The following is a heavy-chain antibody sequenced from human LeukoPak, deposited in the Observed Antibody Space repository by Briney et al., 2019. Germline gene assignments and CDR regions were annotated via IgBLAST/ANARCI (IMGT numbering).Heavy chain of an antibody. J-gene: IGHJ4*02. CDR1: GFTFSSYA. D-gene: IGHD3-9*01. CDR2: ISYDGSNK. V-gene: IGHV3-30-3*01. CDR3: ARVGSDGILTGYAPYFDY. Sequence: PGGSLRLSCAASGFTFSSYAMHWVRQAPGKGLEWVAVISYDGSNKYYADSVKGRFTISRDNSKNTLYLRMNSLRAEDTAVYYCARVGSDGILTGYAPYFDYWGQGTLVTVSS.